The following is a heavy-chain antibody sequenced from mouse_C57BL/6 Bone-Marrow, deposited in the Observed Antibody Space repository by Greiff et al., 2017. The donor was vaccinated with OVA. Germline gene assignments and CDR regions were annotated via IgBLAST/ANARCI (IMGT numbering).Heavy chain of an antibody. Sequence: EVKLVESGGGLVKPGGSLKLSCAASGFTFSSYAMSWVRQTPEKRLEWVATISDGGSYTYYPDNVKGRFTISRDNAKNNLYLQMSHLKSEDTAMYYCARDPLLYYYGSRAWFAYWGQGTLVTVSA. D-gene: IGHD1-1*01. CDR1: GFTFSSYA. CDR3: ARDPLLYYYGSRAWFAY. J-gene: IGHJ3*01. CDR2: ISDGGSYT. V-gene: IGHV5-4*01.